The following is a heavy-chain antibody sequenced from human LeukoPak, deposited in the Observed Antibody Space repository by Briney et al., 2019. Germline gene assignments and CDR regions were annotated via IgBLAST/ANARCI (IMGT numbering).Heavy chain of an antibody. J-gene: IGHJ3*02. CDR3: ARGLSHLWDIVVVVAARRAFDT. CDR1: GGSFSGYY. V-gene: IGHV4-34*01. D-gene: IGHD2-15*01. Sequence: SETLSLTCAVYGGSFSGYYWSWIRQPPGKGLEWIGEINHSGSTNYNPSLKSRVTISVDTSKNQFSLKLSSVTAADTAVYYCARGLSHLWDIVVVVAARRAFDTWGQGTMVTVSS. CDR2: INHSGST.